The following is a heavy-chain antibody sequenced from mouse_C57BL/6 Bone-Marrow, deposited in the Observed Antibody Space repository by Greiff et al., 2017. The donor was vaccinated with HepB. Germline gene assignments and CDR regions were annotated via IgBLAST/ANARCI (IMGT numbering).Heavy chain of an antibody. D-gene: IGHD2-1*01. Sequence: EVQLQQSVAELVRPGASVKLSCTASGFNIKNTYIHWVKPRPEQGLEWIGRIDPANGNTKYAPKFQGKATITADTSSNTAYLQLSSLTSEDTAIYYCARDGKGFAYWGQGTLVTVSA. CDR2: IDPANGNT. CDR1: GFNIKNTY. V-gene: IGHV14-3*01. CDR3: ARDGKGFAY. J-gene: IGHJ3*01.